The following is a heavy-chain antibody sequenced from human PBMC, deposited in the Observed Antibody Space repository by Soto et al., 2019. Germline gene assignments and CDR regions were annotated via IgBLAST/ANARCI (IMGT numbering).Heavy chain of an antibody. CDR1: GGTFSSYA. CDR3: ARDTAAGWSGYYGMDV. CDR2: IIPIFGTA. J-gene: IGHJ6*02. D-gene: IGHD6-13*01. V-gene: IGHV1-69*01. Sequence: QVQLVQSGAEVKKPGSSVKVSCKASGGTFSSYAISWVRQAPGQGLEWMGGIIPIFGTANYEQKFQGRVTITADESTSTAYMELSSLRSEDTAVYYCARDTAAGWSGYYGMDVWGQGTTVTVSS.